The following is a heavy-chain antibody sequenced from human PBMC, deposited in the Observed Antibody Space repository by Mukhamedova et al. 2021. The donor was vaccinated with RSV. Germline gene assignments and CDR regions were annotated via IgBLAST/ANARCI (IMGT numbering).Heavy chain of an antibody. Sequence: SYAMHWVRQAPGKGLEWVAVMSYDGSNKYYADSVKGRFTISRDNSKNTLYLQMNSLRAEDTAVYYCARGSGYYDSSGYSYFDYWG. CDR3: ARGSGYYDSSGYSYFDY. J-gene: IGHJ4*01. V-gene: IGHV3-30*04. CDR2: MSYDGSNK. CDR1: SYA. D-gene: IGHD3-22*01.